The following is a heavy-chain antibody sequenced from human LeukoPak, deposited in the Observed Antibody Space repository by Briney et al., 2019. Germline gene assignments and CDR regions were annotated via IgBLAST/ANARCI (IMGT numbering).Heavy chain of an antibody. CDR2: ISSSGSTI. CDR3: ARHSLVGYEFCFDY. Sequence: GGSLRLSCAAPGFTFNNYEMNWVRQAPGKGLEWVSYISSSGSTIYYADSVKGRFTISRDNAKNSLYLQMNSLRAEDTAVYYCARHSLVGYEFCFDYWGQGTLVTVSS. V-gene: IGHV3-48*03. J-gene: IGHJ4*02. D-gene: IGHD5-12*01. CDR1: GFTFNNYE.